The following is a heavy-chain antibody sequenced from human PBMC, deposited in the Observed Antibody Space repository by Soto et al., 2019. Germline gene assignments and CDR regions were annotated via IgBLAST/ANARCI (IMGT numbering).Heavy chain of an antibody. V-gene: IGHV3-33*01. CDR3: AGDQGYYSSSWQFDY. D-gene: IGHD6-13*01. J-gene: IGHJ4*02. Sequence: GGSLRLSCAASGFTFSSYGMHWVRQAPGKGLEWVAVIWYDGSNKYYADSVKGRFTISRDNSKNTLYLQMNSLRAEDTAVYYCAGDQGYYSSSWQFDYWGQGTLVTVSS. CDR2: IWYDGSNK. CDR1: GFTFSSYG.